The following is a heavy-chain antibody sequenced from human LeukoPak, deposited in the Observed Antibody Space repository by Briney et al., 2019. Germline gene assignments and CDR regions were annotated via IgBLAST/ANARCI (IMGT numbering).Heavy chain of an antibody. Sequence: SETLSLTCAVYGGSFSGYYWSWIRQPPGKGLEWIGEINHSGSTNYNPSLKSRVTISVDTSKNQFSLKLSSVTAADTAVYYCARKLGYCSSTSCRHNWFDPRGQGTLVTVSP. V-gene: IGHV4-34*01. CDR3: ARKLGYCSSTSCRHNWFDP. CDR2: INHSGST. J-gene: IGHJ5*02. CDR1: GGSFSGYY. D-gene: IGHD2-2*01.